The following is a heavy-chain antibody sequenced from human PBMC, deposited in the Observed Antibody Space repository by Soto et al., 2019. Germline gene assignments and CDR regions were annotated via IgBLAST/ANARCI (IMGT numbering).Heavy chain of an antibody. J-gene: IGHJ4*02. Sequence: QVQLVQSGAEVKQSGSSAKVSCKASGGTFSSYRINWVRQAPGQGLEWVGGIVPIRRTADYAQTFQGRVIITADESACTSYMELRSLRSQDTAVYYCVRDSGAKLSSSWGQGTLVTVSS. CDR2: IVPIRRTA. CDR1: GGTFSSYR. CDR3: VRDSGAKLSSS. V-gene: IGHV1-69*01. D-gene: IGHD6-13*01.